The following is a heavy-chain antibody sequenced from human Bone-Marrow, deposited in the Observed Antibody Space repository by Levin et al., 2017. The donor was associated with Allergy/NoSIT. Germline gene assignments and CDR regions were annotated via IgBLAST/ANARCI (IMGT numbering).Heavy chain of an antibody. CDR2: VYYSGST. CDR3: ARDRGSASMAGRIDY. D-gene: IGHD5-24*01. J-gene: IGHJ4*02. Sequence: ESLKISCTVSGGSMGGYYWTWIRQPPGKGLEYIGYVYYSGSTNYNGSLKSRLTISIDTSKNQFSLRLSSVTAADTAVYYCARDRGSASMAGRIDYWGQGTLVTVSS. CDR1: GGSMGGYY. V-gene: IGHV4-59*01.